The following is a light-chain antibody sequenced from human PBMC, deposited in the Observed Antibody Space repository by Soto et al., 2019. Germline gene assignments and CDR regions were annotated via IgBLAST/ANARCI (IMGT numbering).Light chain of an antibody. Sequence: DIQMTQTPSTLSGSVGDRVTITCRASQTISSWLAWYQQKPGKAPKLLIYKASTLKSGVPSRFSGSGSGTEFTLTISSLQTDEFATYYCQHYNSYSEEFGQETNVEL. CDR2: KAS. J-gene: IGKJ1*01. CDR1: QTISSW. V-gene: IGKV1-5*03. CDR3: QHYNSYSEE.